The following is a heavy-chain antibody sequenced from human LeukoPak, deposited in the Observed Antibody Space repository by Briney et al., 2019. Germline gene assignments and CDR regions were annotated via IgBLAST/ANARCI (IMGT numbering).Heavy chain of an antibody. V-gene: IGHV1-18*04. CDR3: ARANHPQREDV. D-gene: IGHD1-14*01. Sequence: ASVKVSCKASGYTFTTYYIHWVRQAPGQGLEWMGWISAYNGNTNYAQKLQGRVTMTTDTSTSTAYMELRSLRSDDTAVYYCARANHPQREDVWGKGTTVTVSS. CDR2: ISAYNGNT. CDR1: GYTFTTYY. J-gene: IGHJ6*04.